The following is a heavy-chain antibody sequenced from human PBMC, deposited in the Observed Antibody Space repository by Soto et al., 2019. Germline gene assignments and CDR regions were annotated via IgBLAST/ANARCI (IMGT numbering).Heavy chain of an antibody. J-gene: IGHJ4*02. Sequence: SETLSLTCTASGDSMSTVYWNWIRQAPGQGLEWIGYSYSSGSTNYNPSLKSRVAISIDTAKNQLYLNLTSVTAGDTAVFFGGRAFGGWPLDFGGQGTRVTVPS. CDR2: SYSSGST. V-gene: IGHV4-59*01. CDR3: GRAFGGWPLDF. D-gene: IGHD3-16*01. CDR1: GDSMSTVY.